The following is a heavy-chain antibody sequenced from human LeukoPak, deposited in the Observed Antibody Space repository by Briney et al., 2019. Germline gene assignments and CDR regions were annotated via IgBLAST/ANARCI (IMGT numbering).Heavy chain of an antibody. CDR2: IYTSGST. Sequence: PSETLSLTCTVSGVSISGYYWSWIRQPAGKGLEWIGRIYTSGSTNYNPSLKSRVTMSVDTSKNQFSLKLSSVTAADTAVYYCARESDYYYYGMDVWGQGTTVTVSS. V-gene: IGHV4-4*07. J-gene: IGHJ6*02. CDR1: GVSISGYY. CDR3: ARESDYYYYGMDV.